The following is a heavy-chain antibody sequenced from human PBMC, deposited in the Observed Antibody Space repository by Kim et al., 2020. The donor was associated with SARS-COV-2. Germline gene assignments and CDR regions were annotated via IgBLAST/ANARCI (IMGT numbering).Heavy chain of an antibody. CDR2: IYYSGST. J-gene: IGHJ4*02. V-gene: IGHV4-31*03. D-gene: IGHD3-9*01. CDR3: ARNVEDLTGYYVDY. Sequence: SETLSLTCTVSGGSISSGGYYWSWIRQHPGKGLEWIGYIYYSGSTYYNPSLKSRVTISVDTSKNQFSLKLSSVTAADTAVYYCARNVEDLTGYYVDYWGQGTLVTVSS. CDR1: GGSISSGGYY.